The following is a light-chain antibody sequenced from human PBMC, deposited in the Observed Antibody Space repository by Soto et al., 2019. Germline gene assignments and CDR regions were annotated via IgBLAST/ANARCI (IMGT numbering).Light chain of an antibody. V-gene: IGLV2-14*01. CDR2: EVS. CDR3: NSSTSSSTLNWV. J-gene: IGLJ3*02. Sequence: QSALTQPASVSGSPGQSITISCIGTSSDVGAYNYVSWYQQHPGKAPKLMIYEVSNRPSGVSNRFSGSKSGNTASLTISGLQAQDEADYYCNSSTSSSTLNWVFGGGTKLTVL. CDR1: SSDVGAYNY.